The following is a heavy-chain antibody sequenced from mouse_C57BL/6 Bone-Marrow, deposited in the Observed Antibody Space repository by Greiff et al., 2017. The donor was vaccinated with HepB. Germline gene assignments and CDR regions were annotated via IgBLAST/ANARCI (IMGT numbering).Heavy chain of an antibody. CDR1: GYTFTDYA. J-gene: IGHJ1*03. D-gene: IGHD2-3*01. Sequence: QVQLQQSGPELVRPGVSVKISCKGSGYTFTDYAMHWVKQSHAKSLEWIGVIITYYGDASYNQKFKDKATMTVDKSSSTAYMELARLTSDDSAVYYCARKAPIYDGYYWYFDVWGTGTTVTVSS. CDR2: IITYYGDA. V-gene: IGHV1-67*01. CDR3: ARKAPIYDGYYWYFDV.